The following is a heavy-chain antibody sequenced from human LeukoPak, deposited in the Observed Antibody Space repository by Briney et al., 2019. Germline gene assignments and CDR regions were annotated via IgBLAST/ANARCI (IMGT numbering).Heavy chain of an antibody. CDR3: ALITSVAGEIDY. CDR2: IYYSGST. D-gene: IGHD6-19*01. Sequence: SETLSLTCTVSGGSISSYYWSWIRQPPGKGLEWIGYIYYSGSTNYNPSLKSRVTISVDTSKNQFSLKLGSVTAADTAVYYCALITSVAGEIDYWGQGTLVTVSS. J-gene: IGHJ4*02. V-gene: IGHV4-59*01. CDR1: GGSISSYY.